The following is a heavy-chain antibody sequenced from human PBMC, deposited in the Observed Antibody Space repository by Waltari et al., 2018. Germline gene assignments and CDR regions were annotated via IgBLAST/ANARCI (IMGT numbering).Heavy chain of an antibody. CDR1: GGALSDYA. V-gene: IGHV1-69*05. CDR2: RLPIFSEA. Sequence: QVHLVQSGAEVKKPGSSVKVSCRASGGALSDYAIPRVRQAPGQGLGWMGGRLPIFSEANYAQKFQGRVTITTDASTNTAYLELTSLRSEDTAVYFCARGVGDKNFFHYWGQGTLVTVSS. D-gene: IGHD3-10*01. J-gene: IGHJ4*02. CDR3: ARGVGDKNFFHY.